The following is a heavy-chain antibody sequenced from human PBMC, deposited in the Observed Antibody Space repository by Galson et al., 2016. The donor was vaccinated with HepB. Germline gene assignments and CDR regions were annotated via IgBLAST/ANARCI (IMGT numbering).Heavy chain of an antibody. D-gene: IGHD3-16*01. CDR1: GDSVSGYY. V-gene: IGHV4-59*02. CDR2: KHYRGWA. CDR3: ARLSCSTTDCLHPPYDS. Sequence: SETLSLTCTVSGDSVSGYYWGWIRQSPGRGLEYIGYKHYRGWADYNPSLNRRVTISLDTSKNQFSLILPSVTAADTGMYYFARLSCSTTDCLHPPYDSWGQGTLVTVSS. J-gene: IGHJ4*02.